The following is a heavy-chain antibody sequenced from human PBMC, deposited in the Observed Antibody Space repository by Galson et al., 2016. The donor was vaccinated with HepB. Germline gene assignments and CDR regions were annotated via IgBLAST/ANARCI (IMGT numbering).Heavy chain of an antibody. J-gene: IGHJ6*02. CDR1: GGSISSGYYY. D-gene: IGHD2-8*02. V-gene: IGHV4-31*03. CDR2: ISYSGST. Sequence: TLSLTCTVSGGSISSGYYYWSWIRQLPEKGLEWIGYISYSGSTDYNPSLQSRVTISADTSKNQFSLMLSSVTAADTAVYFCARDHCTGGVCYSSPWYYGMDVWGQGTTVTVSS. CDR3: ARDHCTGGVCYSSPWYYGMDV.